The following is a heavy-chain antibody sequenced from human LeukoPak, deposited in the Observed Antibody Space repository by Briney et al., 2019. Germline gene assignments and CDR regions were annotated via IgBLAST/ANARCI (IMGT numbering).Heavy chain of an antibody. CDR1: GFTFSSYW. D-gene: IGHD6-19*01. CDR2: ISTDGSST. Sequence: GGSLRLSCAASGFTFSSYWMHWVRQGPGKGLVWVSRISTDGSSTDYADSVKGRFTIFRENAKNTLYLQMNSLRAEDTAVYYCAKLQDSSGRPPVVGWGQGTLVTVSS. CDR3: AKLQDSSGRPPVVG. J-gene: IGHJ4*02. V-gene: IGHV3-74*01.